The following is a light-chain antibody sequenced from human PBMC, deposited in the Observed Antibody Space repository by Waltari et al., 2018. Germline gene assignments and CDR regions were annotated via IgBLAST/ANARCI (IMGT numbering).Light chain of an antibody. V-gene: IGKV3-11*01. CDR2: YAS. Sequence: DIVLTQSPATLSLSPGERATLSCRASQNFSNYLAWYQQKPGQAPRLLIYYASKTFTGTPARFSGSGSGTDFTLTIGSLEPDDFAVYYCQQRLNWPVTFGGGTKVEIK. CDR1: QNFSNY. J-gene: IGKJ4*01. CDR3: QQRLNWPVT.